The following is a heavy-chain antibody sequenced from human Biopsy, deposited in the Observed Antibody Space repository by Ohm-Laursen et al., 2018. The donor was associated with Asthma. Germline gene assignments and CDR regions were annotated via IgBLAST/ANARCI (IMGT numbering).Heavy chain of an antibody. J-gene: IGHJ2*01. Sequence: SDTPSLTCTVSGGSVSTGSYYWSWIRQPPGKGLAWVSYISYSGSTDYNPSLKSRLTISMDTSKNQFSLKLSSVTAADTAVYYCARVPTTLRYFDLWGRGTLVTVSS. V-gene: IGHV4-61*01. CDR3: ARVPTTLRYFDL. D-gene: IGHD2-15*01. CDR2: ISYSGST. CDR1: GGSVSTGSYY.